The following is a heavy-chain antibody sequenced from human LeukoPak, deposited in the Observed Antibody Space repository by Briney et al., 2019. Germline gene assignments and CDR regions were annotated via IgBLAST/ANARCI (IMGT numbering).Heavy chain of an antibody. D-gene: IGHD3-22*01. V-gene: IGHV1-8*01. J-gene: IGHJ4*02. CDR3: ARAYYYDSSGYLSY. Sequence: ASVKVSCKASGYTFTSYDINWVRQATGQGLEWMGWMNPNSGDTGYAQKFQGRVTMTRNTSISTAYMELSSLRSEDTAVYYCARAYYYDSSGYLSYWGQGTLVTVSS. CDR1: GYTFTSYD. CDR2: MNPNSGDT.